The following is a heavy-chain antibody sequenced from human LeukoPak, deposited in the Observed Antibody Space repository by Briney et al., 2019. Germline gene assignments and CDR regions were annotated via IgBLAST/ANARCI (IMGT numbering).Heavy chain of an antibody. Sequence: SETLSLTCTVSGGSISSGSYYWGWIRQPPGKGLEWIASIYYSGTTYYNPSLRGRVTISADTSKNQFSLRLSSVTAADTAVYYCARRGCGSTSCAPYPRGQGILVTVSS. CDR1: GGSISSGSYY. J-gene: IGHJ5*02. V-gene: IGHV4-39*01. CDR3: ARRGCGSTSCAPYP. D-gene: IGHD2-2*01. CDR2: IYYSGTT.